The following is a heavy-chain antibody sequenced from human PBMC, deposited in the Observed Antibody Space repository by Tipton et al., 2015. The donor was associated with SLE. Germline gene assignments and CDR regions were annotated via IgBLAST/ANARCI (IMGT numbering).Heavy chain of an antibody. CDR1: GFTFTDYA. V-gene: IGHV3-23*01. Sequence: SLRLSCAASGFTFTDYAMSWVRQVPGKGLQWVSSITPNGVNSYYADSVKGRFTMSRDNSRDTVYLQMNSLRAEDTALYYCARRFDYWGQGTLVTVSS. J-gene: IGHJ4*02. CDR3: ARRFDY. CDR2: ITPNGVNS.